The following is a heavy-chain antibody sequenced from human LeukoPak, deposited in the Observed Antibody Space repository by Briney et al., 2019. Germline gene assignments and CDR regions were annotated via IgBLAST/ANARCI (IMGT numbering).Heavy chain of an antibody. D-gene: IGHD2-15*01. CDR1: GGSIGSYY. J-gene: IGHJ4*02. V-gene: IGHV4-4*07. Sequence: SETLSLTCAVSGGSIGSYYWSWIRQPAGKGLEWIGRIYTSGTTNYNPSLKSRVTMSVDTSKNQFSLNLNSVTAADTAVYYCARTSPQAATFDYWGQGTLVTVSS. CDR2: IYTSGTT. CDR3: ARTSPQAATFDY.